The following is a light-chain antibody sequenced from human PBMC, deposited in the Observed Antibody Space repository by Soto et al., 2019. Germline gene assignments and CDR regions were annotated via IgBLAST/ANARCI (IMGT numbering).Light chain of an antibody. J-gene: IGKJ1*01. CDR1: QSVSSSY. CDR2: RAS. V-gene: IGKV3-20*01. Sequence: EIVLTQSPGTLSLSPGERATLSCRASQSVSSSYLAWYQQKPGQAPRILIYRASSRATGNPDRFSGSGSGTDFTLTISSLEPEDFAVYYCQQYGSSPWTFGQGTKVEIK. CDR3: QQYGSSPWT.